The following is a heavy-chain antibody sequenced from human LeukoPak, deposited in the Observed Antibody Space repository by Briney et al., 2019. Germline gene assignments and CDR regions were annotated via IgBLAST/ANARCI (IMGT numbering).Heavy chain of an antibody. V-gene: IGHV1-69*05. CDR3: ARGVTYYYDSSGYDTAFDI. J-gene: IGHJ3*02. D-gene: IGHD3-22*01. CDR2: IIPVFGTA. CDR1: GGTFSSYA. Sequence: GASVKVSCKASGGTFSSYAISWVRQAPGQGLEWMGRIIPVFGTANYAQKFQGRVTITTDESTSTAYMELSSLRSEDTAVYYCARGVTYYYDSSGYDTAFDIWGQGTMVTVSS.